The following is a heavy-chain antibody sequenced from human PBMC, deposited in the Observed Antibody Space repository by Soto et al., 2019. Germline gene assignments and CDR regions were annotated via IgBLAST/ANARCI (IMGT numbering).Heavy chain of an antibody. D-gene: IGHD4-17*01. CDR1: GGSLSDNH. CDR2: ISHSGFT. CDR3: AKGGRLRSPFGF. Sequence: SETLSLTCAVYGGSLSDNHWSWIRQSPGKGLEWIGEISHSGFTNYNPSLKSRVSISIDTPKNQFSLKLTFVTAADTAVYFCAKGGRLRSPFGFWGQGTLVTISS. V-gene: IGHV4-34*01. J-gene: IGHJ4*02.